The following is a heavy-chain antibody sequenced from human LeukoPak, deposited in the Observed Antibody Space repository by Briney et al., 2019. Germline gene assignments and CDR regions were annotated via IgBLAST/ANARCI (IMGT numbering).Heavy chain of an antibody. V-gene: IGHV3-7*01. CDR2: IKQDGSEK. CDR3: ARDRGSQHY. J-gene: IGHJ4*02. CDR1: GFTFSTFL. Sequence: GGTLRLSCAASGFTFSTFLMSWVRQAPGKGLEWVANIKQDGSEKYYVDSVKGRFTISRDNAKNSLYLQMNSLRAEDTAVYYCARDRGSQHYWGQGTLVTVSS. D-gene: IGHD3-10*01.